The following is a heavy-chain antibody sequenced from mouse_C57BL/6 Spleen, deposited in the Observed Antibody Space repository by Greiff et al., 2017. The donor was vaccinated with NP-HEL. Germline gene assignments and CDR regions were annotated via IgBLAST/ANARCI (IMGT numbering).Heavy chain of an antibody. CDR3: AHYYGSSYERYFDV. CDR2: IDPNSGGT. CDR1: GYTFTSYW. V-gene: IGHV1-72*01. D-gene: IGHD1-1*01. Sequence: QVQLKQPGAELVKPGASVKLSCKASGYTFTSYWMHWVKQRPGRGLEWIGRIDPNSGGTKYNEKFKSKATLTVDKPSSTAYMQLSSLTSEDSAVYYCAHYYGSSYERYFDVWGTGTTVTVSS. J-gene: IGHJ1*03.